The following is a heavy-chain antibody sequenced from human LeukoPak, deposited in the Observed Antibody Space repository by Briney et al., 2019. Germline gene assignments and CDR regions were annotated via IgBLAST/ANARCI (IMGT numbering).Heavy chain of an antibody. Sequence: GGSPRLSCTASGFTFGDYAMSWVRQAPGKGLEWVGFIRSKAYGGTTEYAASVKGRFTISRDDSKSIAYLQMNSLKTEDTAVYYCTREPGLAAIPLTFDYWGQGTLVTVSS. CDR1: GFTFGDYA. D-gene: IGHD2-15*01. J-gene: IGHJ4*02. V-gene: IGHV3-49*04. CDR3: TREPGLAAIPLTFDY. CDR2: IRSKAYGGTT.